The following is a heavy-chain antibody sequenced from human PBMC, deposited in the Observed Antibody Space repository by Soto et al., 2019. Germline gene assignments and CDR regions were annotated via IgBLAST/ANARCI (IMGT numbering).Heavy chain of an antibody. V-gene: IGHV1-69*01. CDR1: GGTFSNYG. Sequence: QVKLVQSGTEVKRPGSSVKVSCKASGGTFSNYGLSWVRQAPGHGLQWMGGIIPLFGTLHNAREFQDRVTITADQSTGTASMDRRSLTYDDTAVYFCATTPFNMASAGSYYFDSWGQGILVTVSS. J-gene: IGHJ4*02. CDR3: ATTPFNMASAGSYYFDS. D-gene: IGHD6-13*01. CDR2: IIPLFGTL.